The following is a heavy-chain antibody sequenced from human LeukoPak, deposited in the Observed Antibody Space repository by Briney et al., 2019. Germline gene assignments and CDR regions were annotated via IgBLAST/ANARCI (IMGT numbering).Heavy chain of an antibody. V-gene: IGHV3-7*01. CDR2: IKQDGSEK. D-gene: IGHD6-6*01. J-gene: IGHJ4*02. CDR3: VRALGSSSADY. CDR1: GFSFTHSW. Sequence: GGSLRLSCAASGFSFTHSWMSWVRQAPGKGLEWVANIKQDGSEKYYVDSVEGRFTISRDNAKNSVSLQMNSLRGEDTAVYYCVRALGSSSADYWGQGTLVTVSS.